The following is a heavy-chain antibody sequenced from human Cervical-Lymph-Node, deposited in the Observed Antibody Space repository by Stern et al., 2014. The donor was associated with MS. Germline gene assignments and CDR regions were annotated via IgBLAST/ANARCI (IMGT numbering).Heavy chain of an antibody. CDR3: ARSRRWPQVFYIDL. CDR2: IIPFVGRA. J-gene: IGHJ2*01. D-gene: IGHD5-24*01. V-gene: IGHV1-69*01. CDR1: GGTFSRYP. Sequence: QVQLVQSGAEVKKPGSSMKVSCKVSGGTFSRYPISWVRQAPGQGLEWMGGIIPFVGRANYAQSFQDRVTITADDSTSTAYMEMSSLTSEDTAVYFCARSRRWPQVFYIDLWGRGTLVTVSS.